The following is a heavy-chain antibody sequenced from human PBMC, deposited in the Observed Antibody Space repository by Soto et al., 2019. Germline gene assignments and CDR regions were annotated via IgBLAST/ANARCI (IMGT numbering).Heavy chain of an antibody. CDR2: INHSGST. CDR1: GGSFSGYY. V-gene: IGHV4-34*01. D-gene: IGHD6-6*01. Sequence: SETLSLTCAVYGGSFSGYYWSWIRQPPGKGLEWIGEINHSGSTNYNPSLKSRVTISVDTSKNQFSLKLSSVTAADTAVYYCARTRPYSSSFDYWGQGTLVTVSS. CDR3: ARTRPYSSSFDY. J-gene: IGHJ4*02.